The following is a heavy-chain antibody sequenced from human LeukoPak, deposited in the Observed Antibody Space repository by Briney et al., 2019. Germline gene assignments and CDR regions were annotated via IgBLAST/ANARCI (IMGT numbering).Heavy chain of an antibody. CDR1: GGTFSSYA. CDR3: ARDPVPGYSSGWYVRFDP. J-gene: IGHJ5*02. V-gene: IGHV1-69*13. CDR2: IIPIFGTA. D-gene: IGHD6-19*01. Sequence: SVKVSCKASGGTFSSYAISWVRQAPGQGLEWMGGIIPIFGTANYAQKFQGRVTITADESTSTAYLQLSSLRSEDTAVYYCARDPVPGYSSGWYVRFDPWGQGTLVTVSS.